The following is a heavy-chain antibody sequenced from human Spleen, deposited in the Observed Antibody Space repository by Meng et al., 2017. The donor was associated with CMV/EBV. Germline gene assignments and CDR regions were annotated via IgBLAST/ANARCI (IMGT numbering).Heavy chain of an antibody. CDR2: INQLGSEK. CDR1: GFTFSSSS. V-gene: IGHV3-7*04. CDR3: AGGYYGSAVADY. D-gene: IGHD3-10*01. J-gene: IGHJ4*02. Sequence: GESLKISCAASGFTFSSSSMNWVRQAPGKGLEWVANINQLGSEKYYVDSVKGRFTISRDNAKNSLYLQMNSLRAEDTAVYYCAGGYYGSAVADYWGQGMLVTVSS.